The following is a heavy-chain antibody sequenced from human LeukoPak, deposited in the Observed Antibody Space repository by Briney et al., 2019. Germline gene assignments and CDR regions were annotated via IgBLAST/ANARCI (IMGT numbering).Heavy chain of an antibody. CDR2: IYRSGST. CDR1: GGSISSGDYF. J-gene: IGHJ4*02. V-gene: IGHV4-30-4*08. Sequence: SQTLSLTCSVSGGSISSGDYFWSWIRQPPGPGLEWIGYIYRSGSTYYSPSLKSRVSISLDTSKNQFSLKLSSVTAADTAVYYCARGLSNAWEVQAYWGQGTLVTVSS. D-gene: IGHD1-26*01. CDR3: ARGLSNAWEVQAY.